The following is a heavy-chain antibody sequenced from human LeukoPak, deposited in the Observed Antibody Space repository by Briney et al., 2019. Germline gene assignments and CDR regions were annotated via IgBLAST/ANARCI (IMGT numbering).Heavy chain of an antibody. CDR1: GFTFSSYS. D-gene: IGHD3-10*01. J-gene: IGHJ6*04. CDR2: ISSSSSYI. CDR3: ARVGRFGELWADV. V-gene: IGHV3-21*01. Sequence: GGSLRLSCAASGFTFSSYSMNWVRQASGKGLEWVSSISSSSSYIYYADSVKGRFTISRDNAKNSLYLQMNSLRAEDTAVYYCARVGRFGELWADVWGKGTTVTISS.